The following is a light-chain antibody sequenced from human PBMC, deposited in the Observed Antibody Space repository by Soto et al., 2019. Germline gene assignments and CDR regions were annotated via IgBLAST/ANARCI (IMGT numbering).Light chain of an antibody. CDR2: RAS. CDR3: QQYNHFPWT. V-gene: IGKV1-5*03. J-gene: IGKJ1*01. CDR1: QTINHW. Sequence: DFQLTQSPSTLSASLGDRVTITCRASQTINHWLAWYQQKPGKVPKLLIFRASTLQSGVPSRFSGSESGTEFTLTISSLQPDDFATYYCQQYNHFPWTFGQGTKVEIK.